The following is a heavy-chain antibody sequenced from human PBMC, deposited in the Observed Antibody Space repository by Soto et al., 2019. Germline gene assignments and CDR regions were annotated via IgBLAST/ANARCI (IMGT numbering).Heavy chain of an antibody. CDR2: VYQTVST. CDR3: AREKGHSNPFDF. V-gene: IGHV4-38-2*02. CDR1: GYSISNGYY. Sequence: SETLSLTCTVSGYSISNGYYWAWIRQSPGKGLEWIGSVYQTVSTYYNPSLESRVTILVDIAKNHFSLRPNSVTAADTAVYFCAREKGHSNPFDFWGPGMLVTVSS. D-gene: IGHD4-4*01. J-gene: IGHJ4*02.